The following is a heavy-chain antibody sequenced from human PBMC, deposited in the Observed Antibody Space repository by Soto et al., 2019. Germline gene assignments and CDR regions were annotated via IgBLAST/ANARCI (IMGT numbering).Heavy chain of an antibody. CDR1: GYTFTSYG. CDR3: ARAGYCTSTRCLYDYYYGMDV. Sequence: ASVKVSCKASGYTFTSYGISWVRQAPGQGLEWMGWISAYNGNTNYAQKLQGRVTMTTYTSTSTAYMELRSLRADDTAVYYGARAGYCTSTRCLYDYYYGMDVWGQGTTVTVSS. D-gene: IGHD2-2*03. CDR2: ISAYNGNT. J-gene: IGHJ6*02. V-gene: IGHV1-18*01.